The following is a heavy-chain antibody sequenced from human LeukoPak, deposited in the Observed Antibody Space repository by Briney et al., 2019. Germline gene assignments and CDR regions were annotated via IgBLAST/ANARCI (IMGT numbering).Heavy chain of an antibody. CDR3: ARDYSSSCPGDH. CDR2: ISSSSGTI. D-gene: IGHD6-13*01. V-gene: IGHV3-48*01. CDR1: GFTFSSYT. Sequence: GGSLRLSCAASGFTFSSYTMNWVRQAPGKGLEWVSYISSSSGTIYYADSVKGRFTISRDNAKNSLYLQMNSLRAEDTAVYYCARDYSSSCPGDHWVQGTLVSVSS. J-gene: IGHJ4*02.